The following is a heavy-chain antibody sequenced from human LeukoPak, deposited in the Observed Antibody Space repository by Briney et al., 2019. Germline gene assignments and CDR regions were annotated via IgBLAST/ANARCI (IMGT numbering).Heavy chain of an antibody. CDR2: IYTSGST. J-gene: IGHJ4*02. CDR3: AREEWELFDY. D-gene: IGHD1-26*01. Sequence: SQTLSLTCTVSGGSISSGGYYWSWIRQPAGKGLEWIGRIYTSGSTNYNPSLKSRVTISVDTSKNQFSLKLSSVTAADTAVYYCAREEWELFDYWGQGTLVTVSS. V-gene: IGHV4-61*02. CDR1: GGSISSGGYY.